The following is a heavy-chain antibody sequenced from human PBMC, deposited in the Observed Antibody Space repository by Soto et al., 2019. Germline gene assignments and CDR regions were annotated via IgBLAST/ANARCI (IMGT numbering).Heavy chain of an antibody. CDR3: ARGDQGFDY. D-gene: IGHD3-16*01. CDR2: ISYDGNKK. V-gene: IGHV3-30*03. Sequence: GGSLRLSCAASGFTFRFYGMHWVRQAPGKGLEWVADISYDGNKKYYTDSVKGRFTISRDNSKNQFSLQLNSVTPEDTAIYYCARGDQGFDYWGQGTLVTVSS. J-gene: IGHJ4*02. CDR1: GFTFRFYG.